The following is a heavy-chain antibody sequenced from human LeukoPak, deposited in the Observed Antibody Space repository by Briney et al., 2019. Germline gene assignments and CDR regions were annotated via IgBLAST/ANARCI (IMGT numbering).Heavy chain of an antibody. CDR2: IYHTGST. J-gene: IGHJ4*02. V-gene: IGHV4-4*02. CDR1: GGSISSNNW. CDR3: ARDFGNWRTDY. D-gene: IGHD1-20*01. Sequence: SGTLSLTCTVSGGSISSNNWWSWVRQPPGKGLEWIGEIYHTGSTNYNPSLKSRVTISVDTSKNQFSLKLTSVTAADTAVYYCARDFGNWRTDYWGQGTLVTVSS.